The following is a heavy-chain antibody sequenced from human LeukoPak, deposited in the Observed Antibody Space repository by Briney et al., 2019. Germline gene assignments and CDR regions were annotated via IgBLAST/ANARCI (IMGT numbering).Heavy chain of an antibody. CDR3: ARDLYGDPYYFDY. D-gene: IGHD4-17*01. CDR1: GFTFSSYW. J-gene: IGHJ4*02. V-gene: IGHV3-7*01. Sequence: GGSLRLSCAASGFTFSSYWMSWVRQAPGRGLEWVANIKQDGSEKYYVDSVKGRFTISRDNAKNSLYLQMNSLRAEDTAVYYCARDLYGDPYYFDYWGQGTLVTVSS. CDR2: IKQDGSEK.